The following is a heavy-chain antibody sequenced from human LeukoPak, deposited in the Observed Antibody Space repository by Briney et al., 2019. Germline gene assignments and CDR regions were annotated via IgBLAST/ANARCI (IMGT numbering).Heavy chain of an antibody. Sequence: GGSLRLSCAASGFTFSSYAMSWVRQAPGKGLEWASGMSGSGGSTYYADSVKGRFTISRDNSRNTLYLQMNTLRAEDTAVYYCAKDREYSYVYDAFDIWGQGTLVTVYS. CDR3: AKDREYSYVYDAFDI. CDR1: GFTFSSYA. D-gene: IGHD3-16*01. CDR2: MSGSGGST. J-gene: IGHJ3*02. V-gene: IGHV3-23*01.